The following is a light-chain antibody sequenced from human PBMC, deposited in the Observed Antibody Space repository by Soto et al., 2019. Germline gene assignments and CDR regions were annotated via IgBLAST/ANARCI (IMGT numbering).Light chain of an antibody. CDR1: QSISSY. CDR3: QQRGDWPVT. Sequence: EIVLTQSPATLSLSPGERATLSCRASQSISSYLAWYQQKPGQAPRLLISDASNRATGIPARFSGSGSGTDFTLIISRLQPEDFADYYCQQRGDWPVTFGQGTRLEIK. CDR2: DAS. V-gene: IGKV3-11*01. J-gene: IGKJ5*01.